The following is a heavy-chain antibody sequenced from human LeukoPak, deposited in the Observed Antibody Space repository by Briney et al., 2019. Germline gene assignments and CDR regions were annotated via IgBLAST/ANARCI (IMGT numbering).Heavy chain of an antibody. D-gene: IGHD6-19*01. V-gene: IGHV3-23*01. Sequence: GGSLRPSCAASGFXFSSYAMSWVRQAPGKGLKCVSAISGGGPVTYYTDSVKGRFTISRDNSKNTLYLEMNSLRAEDTAVYYCARRGSSGWYDYWGQGTLVTVSS. CDR3: ARRGSSGWYDY. J-gene: IGHJ4*02. CDR2: ISGGGPVT. CDR1: GFXFSSYA.